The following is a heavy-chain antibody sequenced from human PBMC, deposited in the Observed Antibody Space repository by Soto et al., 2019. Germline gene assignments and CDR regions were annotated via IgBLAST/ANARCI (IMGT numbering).Heavy chain of an antibody. D-gene: IGHD3-22*01. CDR3: ARDSVVVYDSSGYYSRSYYYYGMDV. V-gene: IGHV4-30-4*01. J-gene: IGHJ6*02. Sequence: PSETLSLTCTVSGGSISSGDYYWSWIRQPPGKGLEWIGYIYYSGSTYYNPSLKSRVTISVDTSKNQFSLKLSSVTAADTAVYYCARDSVVVYDSSGYYSRSYYYYGMDVWGQGTTVTVSS. CDR2: IYYSGST. CDR1: GGSISSGDYY.